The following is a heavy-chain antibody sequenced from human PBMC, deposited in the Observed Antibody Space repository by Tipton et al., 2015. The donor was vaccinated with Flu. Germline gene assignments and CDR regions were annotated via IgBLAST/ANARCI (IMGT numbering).Heavy chain of an antibody. J-gene: IGHJ4*02. V-gene: IGHV4-61*02. CDR3: ARYYYDSSGYPQGAYYFDY. CDR1: GGSISSGSYY. CDR2: IYTSGST. Sequence: TLSLTCTVSGGSISSGSYYWSWIRQPAGKGLEWIGRIYTSGSTNYNPSHKSRVTISVDTSKNQFSLKLSSVTAAATAVYYCARYYYDSSGYPQGAYYFDYWGQGTLVTVSS. D-gene: IGHD3-22*01.